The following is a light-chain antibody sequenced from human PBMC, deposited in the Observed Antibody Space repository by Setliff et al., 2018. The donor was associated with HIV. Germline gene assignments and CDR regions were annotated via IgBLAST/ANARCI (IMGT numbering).Light chain of an antibody. CDR3: QVWHSSSDHPYV. CDR1: NIGSES. CDR2: YDS. J-gene: IGLJ1*01. Sequence: LTQPPSVSVAPGKTARITCGGNNIGSESVHWYQQKPGQAPVLVIYYDSDRPSGIPERFSGSKSGNTATLTISRVEAGDEADYYCQVWHSSSDHPYVFGTGTKVTVL. V-gene: IGLV3-21*04.